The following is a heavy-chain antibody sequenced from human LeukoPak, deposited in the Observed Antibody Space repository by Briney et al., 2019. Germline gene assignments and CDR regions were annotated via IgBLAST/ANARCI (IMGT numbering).Heavy chain of an antibody. CDR3: ARGGRGGYNLRFLEWLFV. J-gene: IGHJ4*02. V-gene: IGHV3-48*04. Sequence: GGSLRLSCAASGFTFSSYSMNWVRQAPGKGLEWVSYISSSSSTIYYADSVKGRFTISRDNARNSLYLQMNSLRAEDTAVYYCARGGRGGYNLRFLEWLFVWGQGTLVTVSS. CDR2: ISSSSSTI. CDR1: GFTFSSYS. D-gene: IGHD3-3*01.